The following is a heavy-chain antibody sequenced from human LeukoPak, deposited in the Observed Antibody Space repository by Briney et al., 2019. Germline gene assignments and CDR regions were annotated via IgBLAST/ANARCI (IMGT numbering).Heavy chain of an antibody. Sequence: GGSLRLSCAASGFTFSSYAMSWVRQAPGKGLEWVSAISGSGGSTYYADSVKGRFTISRDNSKNTLYLQMNSLRAEDTAVYYCAKDHLSTYSYGPDAFDIWGQGTMVTAPS. J-gene: IGHJ3*02. CDR2: ISGSGGST. V-gene: IGHV3-23*01. D-gene: IGHD5-18*01. CDR1: GFTFSSYA. CDR3: AKDHLSTYSYGPDAFDI.